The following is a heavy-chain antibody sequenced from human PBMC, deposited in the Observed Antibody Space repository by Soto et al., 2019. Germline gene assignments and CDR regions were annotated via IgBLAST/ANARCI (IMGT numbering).Heavy chain of an antibody. CDR3: AREQSGDWYNYGMDV. Sequence: GGSLRLSCEASGFTLSDYHMSWIRQAPGKGLEWVSYITAIGNIIYYAASVKGRFTISRDNAKNSLSLQMNSLRADDTAVYFCAREQSGDWYNYGMDVWGQGTTVTVSS. V-gene: IGHV3-11*01. D-gene: IGHD3-9*01. CDR1: GFTLSDYH. CDR2: ITAIGNII. J-gene: IGHJ6*02.